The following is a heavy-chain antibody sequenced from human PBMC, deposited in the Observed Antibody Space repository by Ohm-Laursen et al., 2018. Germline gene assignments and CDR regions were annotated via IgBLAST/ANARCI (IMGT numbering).Heavy chain of an antibody. Sequence: SLRLSCTAPGFTFSSYGMHWVRQAPGKGLEWVAVISYDGSNKYYADSVKGRFTISRDNSKNTLYLQMNSLRAEDTAVYYCASLSYISHWGQGTLVTVSS. CDR3: ASLSYISH. J-gene: IGHJ4*02. D-gene: IGHD2-21*01. CDR1: GFTFSSYG. V-gene: IGHV3-30*03. CDR2: ISYDGSNK.